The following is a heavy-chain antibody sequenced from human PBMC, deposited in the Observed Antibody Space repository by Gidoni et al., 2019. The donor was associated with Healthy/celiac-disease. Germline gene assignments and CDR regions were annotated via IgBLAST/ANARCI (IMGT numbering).Heavy chain of an antibody. CDR2: IYWDDDK. D-gene: IGHD6-13*01. Sequence: QITLKESGPTLVKPTQTLTLTCTFSGFSLSTSGVGVGWIRQPPGKALEWLALIYWDDDKRDSPSLKSRLTITKDTSKNQVVLTMTNMDPVDTATYYCAHSPSLTSYSSSWYPYYYMDVWGKGTTVTVSS. CDR3: AHSPSLTSYSSSWYPYYYMDV. V-gene: IGHV2-5*02. J-gene: IGHJ6*03. CDR1: GFSLSTSGVG.